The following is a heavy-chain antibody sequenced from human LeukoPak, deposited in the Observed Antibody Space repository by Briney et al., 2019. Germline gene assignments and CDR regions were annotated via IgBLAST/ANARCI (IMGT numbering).Heavy chain of an antibody. D-gene: IGHD3-10*01. V-gene: IGHV5-51*01. Sequence: GESLKISCKGSGYSFTSYWIGWVRQMTGKGLEWMGIIYPGDSDTRYSPSFQGQVTISADKSISTAYLQWSSLKASDTAMYYCARFTMVRGVIIIRDYWGQGTLVTVSS. CDR2: IYPGDSDT. CDR3: ARFTMVRGVIIIRDY. CDR1: GYSFTSYW. J-gene: IGHJ4*02.